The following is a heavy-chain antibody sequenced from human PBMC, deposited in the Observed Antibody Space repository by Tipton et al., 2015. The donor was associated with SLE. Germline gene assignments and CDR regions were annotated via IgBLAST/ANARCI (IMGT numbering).Heavy chain of an antibody. V-gene: IGHV3-33*01. D-gene: IGHD2-21*01. CDR3: ARDGILTSDAFDI. CDR2: IWYDGSNP. Sequence: RSLRLSCAASGFTFSSYAMHWVRQAPGKGLEWVAVIWYDGSNPYYADSVKGRFTISRDNSKNTLSLQMDSLRAEDTAVYYCARDGILTSDAFDIWGQGTMVTVSS. CDR1: GFTFSSYA. J-gene: IGHJ3*02.